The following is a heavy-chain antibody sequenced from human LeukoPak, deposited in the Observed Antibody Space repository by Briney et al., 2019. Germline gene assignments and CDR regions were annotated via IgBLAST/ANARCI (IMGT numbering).Heavy chain of an antibody. CDR2: IYSGGST. CDR3: AKGYNYAYEY. CDR1: GVTLSSSY. D-gene: IGHD5-18*01. V-gene: IGHV3-53*01. Sequence: PGGSLRLSCAASGVTLSSSYMSWVRQAPGKGLEWVSLIYSGGSTYYAASVKGRLTISRDNSKNTLYLQMNSLRPEDTAVYYCAKGYNYAYEYWGQGTLVTVS. J-gene: IGHJ4*02.